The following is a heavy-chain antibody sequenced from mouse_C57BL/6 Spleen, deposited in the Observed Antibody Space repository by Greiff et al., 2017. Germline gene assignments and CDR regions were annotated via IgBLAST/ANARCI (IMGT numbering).Heavy chain of an antibody. CDR1: GFNIKDYY. CDR2: IDPEDGDT. D-gene: IGHD1-1*01. J-gene: IGHJ2*01. Sequence: EVQLQQSGAELVKPGASVKLSCTASGFNIKDYYMHWVKQRTEQGLEWIGRIDPEDGDTKYAPKFQGKATITADTSSNTAYLQLSSLTSEATAVYDCARGLTAVVAAVDYWGQGTPVTVSS. V-gene: IGHV14-2*01. CDR3: ARGLTAVVAAVDY.